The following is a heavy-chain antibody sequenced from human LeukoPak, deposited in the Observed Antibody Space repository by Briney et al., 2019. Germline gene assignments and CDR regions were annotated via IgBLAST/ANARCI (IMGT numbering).Heavy chain of an antibody. Sequence: PGGSLRLSCAASGFTFTTYAMSCVRQAPGKGLEWVSGISGSGGSTYYADSVRGRFTIFRDNSKSAVYVQMNSLRVDDTAVYYCAKGYYGSGSHYNAIENWGQGTLVTVSS. V-gene: IGHV3-23*01. D-gene: IGHD3-10*01. J-gene: IGHJ4*02. CDR3: AKGYYGSGSHYNAIEN. CDR2: ISGSGGST. CDR1: GFTFTTYA.